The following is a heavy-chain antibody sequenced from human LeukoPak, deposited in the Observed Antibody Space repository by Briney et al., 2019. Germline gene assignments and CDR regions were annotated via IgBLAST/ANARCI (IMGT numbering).Heavy chain of an antibody. J-gene: IGHJ4*02. V-gene: IGHV1-18*01. CDR3: ARENVYYDSSDYYPRFDY. Sequence: GASVMVSCKTSGYTFTSYGISWVRQAPGQGLEWMGWISAYNGNTNYAQNLQVRVTMTTDTSTSTAYMELRSLRSDDTAVYYCARENVYYDSSDYYPRFDYWGQGTLVTVSS. CDR2: ISAYNGNT. D-gene: IGHD3-22*01. CDR1: GYTFTSYG.